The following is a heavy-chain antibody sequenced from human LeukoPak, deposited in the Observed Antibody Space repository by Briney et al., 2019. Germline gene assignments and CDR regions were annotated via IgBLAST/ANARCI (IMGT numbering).Heavy chain of an antibody. V-gene: IGHV4-39*01. CDR3: ARLWSGLRPPDY. D-gene: IGHD3-3*01. CDR2: IYYSGST. J-gene: IGHJ4*02. CDR1: GGSHRSNNYY. Sequence: SETLSLTCTVSGGSHRSNNYYWGWIREPPGKGLEWIGSIYYSGSTYYNPSLKSRVTISVDTSKNQLSLKLSSVTAADTAVYYCARLWSGLRPPDYWGQGTLVTVSS.